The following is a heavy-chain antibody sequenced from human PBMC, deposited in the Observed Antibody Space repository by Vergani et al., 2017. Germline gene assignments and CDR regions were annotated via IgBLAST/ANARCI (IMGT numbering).Heavy chain of an antibody. CDR3: ARDPLLLYSYYYYGMDV. V-gene: IGHV3-20*04. CDR1: GFTFDDYG. Sequence: EVQLVESGGGVVRPGGSLRLSCAASGFTFDDYGMSWVRQAPGKGLEWVSGINWNGGSTGYADSVKGRFTISRDNAKNSLYLQMNSLRAEDTALYYCARDPLLLYSYYYYGMDVWGQGTTVTVSS. J-gene: IGHJ6*02. CDR2: INWNGGST. D-gene: IGHD3-10*02.